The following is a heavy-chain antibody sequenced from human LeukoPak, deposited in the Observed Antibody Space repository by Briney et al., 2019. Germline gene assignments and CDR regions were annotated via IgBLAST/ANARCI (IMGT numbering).Heavy chain of an antibody. CDR2: ISSSSSYI. Sequence: GGSLRLPCAASGFTFSSYSMNWVRQAPGKGLEWVSSISSSSSYIYYADSVKGRFTISRDNAKNSLYLQMNSLRAEDTAVYYCARDRYPMVRGASTYFDYWGQGTLVTVSP. J-gene: IGHJ4*02. D-gene: IGHD3-10*01. CDR1: GFTFSSYS. V-gene: IGHV3-21*01. CDR3: ARDRYPMVRGASTYFDY.